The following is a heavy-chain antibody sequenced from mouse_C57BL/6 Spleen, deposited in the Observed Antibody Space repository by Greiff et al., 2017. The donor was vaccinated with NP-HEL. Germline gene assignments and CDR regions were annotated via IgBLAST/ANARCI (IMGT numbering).Heavy chain of an antibody. CDR2: IYPGDGDT. Sequence: QVQLQQSGAELVKPGASVKISCKASGYAFSSYWMNWVKQRPGKGLEWIGQIYPGDGDTNYNGKFKGKATLTADKSSSTAYMQLSSLTSEDSAVYFCARRIYDGLHGGPAWFAYWGQGTLVTVSA. J-gene: IGHJ3*01. V-gene: IGHV1-80*01. D-gene: IGHD2-3*01. CDR1: GYAFSSYW. CDR3: ARRIYDGLHGGPAWFAY.